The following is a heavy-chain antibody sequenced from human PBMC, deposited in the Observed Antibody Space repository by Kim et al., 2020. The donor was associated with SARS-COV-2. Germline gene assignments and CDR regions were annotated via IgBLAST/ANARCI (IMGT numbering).Heavy chain of an antibody. CDR3: AREGYSSGWTYYYYYGMDV. V-gene: IGHV1-18*01. J-gene: IGHJ6*02. D-gene: IGHD6-19*01. CDR1: GYTFTSYG. CDR2: ISAYNGNT. Sequence: ASVKVSCKASGYTFTSYGISWVRQAPGQGLEWMGWISAYNGNTNYAQKLQGRVTMTTDTSTSTAYMELRSLRPDDTAVYYCAREGYSSGWTYYYYYGMDVWGQGTTVTVSS.